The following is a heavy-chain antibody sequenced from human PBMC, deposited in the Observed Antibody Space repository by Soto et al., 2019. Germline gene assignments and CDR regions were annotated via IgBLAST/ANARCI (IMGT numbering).Heavy chain of an antibody. CDR3: ARGKGTSVYYYYGMDV. CDR1: GGSISSGDYY. V-gene: IGHV4-30-4*01. Sequence: PSETLSLTCTVSGGSISSGDYYWSWIRQPPGKGLEWIGYIYYSGSTYYNPSLKSRVTISVDTSKNQFSLKLSSVTAADTAVYYCARGKGTSVYYYYGMDVWGQGTTVTVS. CDR2: IYYSGST. D-gene: IGHD2-2*01. J-gene: IGHJ6*02.